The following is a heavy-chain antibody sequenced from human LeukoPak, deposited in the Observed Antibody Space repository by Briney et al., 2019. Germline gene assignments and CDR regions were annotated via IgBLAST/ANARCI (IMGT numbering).Heavy chain of an antibody. CDR3: AREEMSFPTTVEGSFDY. V-gene: IGHV3-30-3*01. CDR2: ISYDGSNK. CDR1: GFTFSSYA. J-gene: IGHJ4*02. D-gene: IGHD4-23*01. Sequence: GGSLRLSCAASGFTFSSYAMYWVRQAPGKGLEWVAVISYDGSNKYYADSVKGRFTISRDNSKNTLYLQMNSLRAEDTAVYYCAREEMSFPTTVEGSFDYWGQGTLVTVSS.